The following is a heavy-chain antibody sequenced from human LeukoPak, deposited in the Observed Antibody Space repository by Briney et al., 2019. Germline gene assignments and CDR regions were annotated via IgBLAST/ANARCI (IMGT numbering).Heavy chain of an antibody. J-gene: IGHJ4*02. V-gene: IGHV3-33*01. Sequence: GGSLRLSCAASGFIFSSYGMHWVRQAPGKGLEWVAVIWYDGSKKDYADSVKGRFTISRDNSKNTLDLQMNSLRAEDTAVYYCARDFAAHSYYFDYWGQGTLVTVSS. CDR3: ARDFAAHSYYFDY. CDR2: IWYDGSKK. D-gene: IGHD3-3*01. CDR1: GFIFSSYG.